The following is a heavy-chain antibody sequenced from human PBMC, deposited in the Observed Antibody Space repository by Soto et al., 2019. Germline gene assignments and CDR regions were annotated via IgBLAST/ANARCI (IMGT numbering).Heavy chain of an antibody. CDR3: ATGTSLNQLPPRGYYYYMDV. V-gene: IGHV1-18*01. Sequence: ASVKVSCKASGYTFTSYGISWVRQAPGQGLEWMGWISAYNGNTNYAQKLQGRVTMTTDTSTSTAYMELRSLRSDDTAVYYCATGTSLNQLPPRGYYYYMDVWGKGTTVTVSS. D-gene: IGHD2-2*01. CDR2: ISAYNGNT. J-gene: IGHJ6*03. CDR1: GYTFTSYG.